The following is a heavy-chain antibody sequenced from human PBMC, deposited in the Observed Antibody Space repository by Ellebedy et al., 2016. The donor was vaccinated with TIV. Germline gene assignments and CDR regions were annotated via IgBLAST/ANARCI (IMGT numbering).Heavy chain of an antibody. V-gene: IGHV4-31*03. CDR1: GGSISSGGYY. D-gene: IGHD1-26*01. J-gene: IGHJ3*02. Sequence: SETLSLTXTVSGGSISSGGYYWSWIRQHPGKGLEWIGYIYYSGSTYYNPSLKSRVTISVDTSKNQFSLKLSSVTAADTAVYYCASGDLVGATNAFDIWGQGTMVTVSS. CDR3: ASGDLVGATNAFDI. CDR2: IYYSGST.